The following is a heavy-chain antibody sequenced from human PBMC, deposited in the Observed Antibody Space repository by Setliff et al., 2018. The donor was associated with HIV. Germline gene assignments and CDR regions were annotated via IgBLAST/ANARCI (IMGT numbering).Heavy chain of an antibody. J-gene: IGHJ4*02. V-gene: IGHV4-4*07. D-gene: IGHD2-21*02. CDR3: ARQTATGTSATFDS. CDR1: GDSIARNTYY. CDR2: THASGTT. Sequence: SETLSLTCTVSGDSIARNTYYWSWIRQPAGEGLEWIGRTHASGTTQCEPSLKNRCSMSIDTSKNQFSLKLSSVTAADTAVYYCARQTATGTSATFDSWGQGSLVTVSS.